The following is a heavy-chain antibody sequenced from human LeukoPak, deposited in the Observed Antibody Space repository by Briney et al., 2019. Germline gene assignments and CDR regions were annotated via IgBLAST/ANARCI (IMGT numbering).Heavy chain of an antibody. CDR3: ARDPPFIIGTTFFDY. V-gene: IGHV3-21*01. D-gene: IGHD1-20*01. J-gene: IGHJ4*02. CDR1: GFTFSSYS. Sequence: GGSLRLSCAASGFTFSSYSMNWVRQAPGKGLEWVSSISTSSTYIYYADSVKGRFTISRDNAKNSLYLQMNSLRAEDTAVSYCARDPPFIIGTTFFDYWGQRTLVTVSA. CDR2: ISTSSTYI.